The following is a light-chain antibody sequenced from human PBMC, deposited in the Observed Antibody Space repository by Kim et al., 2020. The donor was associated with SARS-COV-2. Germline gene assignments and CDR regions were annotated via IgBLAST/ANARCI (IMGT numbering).Light chain of an antibody. Sequence: QSALTQPASVSGSLGQSITISCTGSSSDVGAYDYVSWYQQHPCTAPRLILYDVDHRPSGISHRFSGSKSGNTASLTISGLQAGDEADYSCSAYTSISSLVFGTGTKVTVL. J-gene: IGLJ1*01. CDR2: DVD. V-gene: IGLV2-14*03. CDR1: SSDVGAYDY. CDR3: SAYTSISSLV.